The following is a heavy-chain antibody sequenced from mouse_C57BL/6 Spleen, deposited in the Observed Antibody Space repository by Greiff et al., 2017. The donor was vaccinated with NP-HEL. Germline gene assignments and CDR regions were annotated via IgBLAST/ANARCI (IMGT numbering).Heavy chain of an antibody. CDR3: ARVYGYGWYFDV. V-gene: IGHV1-82*01. Sequence: VQGVESGPELVKPGASVKISCKASGYAFSSSWMNWVKQRPGKGLEWIGRIYPGDGDTNYNGKFKGKATLTADKSSSTAYMQLSSLTSEDSAVYFCARVYGYGWYFDVWGTGTTVTVSS. J-gene: IGHJ1*03. D-gene: IGHD2-2*01. CDR2: IYPGDGDT. CDR1: GYAFSSSW.